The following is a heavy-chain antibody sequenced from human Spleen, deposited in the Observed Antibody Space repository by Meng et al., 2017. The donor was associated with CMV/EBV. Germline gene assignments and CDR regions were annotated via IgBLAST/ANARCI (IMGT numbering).Heavy chain of an antibody. Sequence: QGQLCQSGAEVVNPGSAVKVSCKASGGTFSSYATSWVRQAPGQGLEWMGGIIPIFGTANYAQKFQGRVTITADESTSTAYMELSSLRSEDTAVYYCARDPSDSGYDYWGQGTLVTVSS. V-gene: IGHV1-69*12. CDR1: GGTFSSYA. CDR3: ARDPSDSGYDY. J-gene: IGHJ4*02. D-gene: IGHD5-12*01. CDR2: IIPIFGTA.